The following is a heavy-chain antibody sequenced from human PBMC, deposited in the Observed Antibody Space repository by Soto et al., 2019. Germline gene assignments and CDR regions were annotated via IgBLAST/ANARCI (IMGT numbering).Heavy chain of an antibody. J-gene: IGHJ4*02. D-gene: IGHD1-26*01. CDR3: ADGGRYPYY. Sequence: EVQMLESGGDLVQPGGSLRLSCVASGFSFRSYAMGWVRQAPGKGLNWVSSISAGGDGTYYADSVKGRFTISRDNSKNTVYLQMTSLRADDTAVYYCADGGRYPYYWGPGTLVTVSS. CDR2: ISAGGDGT. CDR1: GFSFRSYA. V-gene: IGHV3-23*01.